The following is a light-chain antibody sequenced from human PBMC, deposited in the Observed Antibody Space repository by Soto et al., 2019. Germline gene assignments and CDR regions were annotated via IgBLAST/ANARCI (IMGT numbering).Light chain of an antibody. CDR2: GAS. CDR1: QRIGSY. J-gene: IGKJ4*01. Sequence: DIQMTQSPSSLSASVGDRVTITCRASQRIGSYLNWYRQKPGKAPEVLIYGASNLRDGVASRFSGSGSGTDFTLTSDSPQPEDFATYFCQEGYSITFGAGTKVEI. V-gene: IGKV1-39*01. CDR3: QEGYSIT.